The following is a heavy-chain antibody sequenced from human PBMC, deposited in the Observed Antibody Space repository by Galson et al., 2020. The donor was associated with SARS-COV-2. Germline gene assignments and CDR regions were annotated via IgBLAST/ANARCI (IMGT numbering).Heavy chain of an antibody. J-gene: IGHJ2*01. D-gene: IGHD6-19*01. CDR3: VKDFDTRGRYLSWFFDL. Sequence: GESLKISCAASGFDFGHFGMHWVRQAPGKGLEWVASIWYDGSKEYYADSVKGRFSVSRDNSKNTLHLQMNGLRAEDTALYYCVKDFDTRGRYLSWFFDLWGRGTLVSVSS. CDR2: IWYDGSKE. CDR1: GFDFGHFG. V-gene: IGHV3-33*06.